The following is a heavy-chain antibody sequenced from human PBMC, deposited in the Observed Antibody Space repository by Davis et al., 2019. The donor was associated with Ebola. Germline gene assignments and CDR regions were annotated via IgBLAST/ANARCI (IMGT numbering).Heavy chain of an antibody. CDR3: TSTTVTVDY. CDR2: IRSKANSYAT. V-gene: IGHV3-73*01. D-gene: IGHD4-17*01. J-gene: IGHJ4*02. CDR1: GFTFSGSA. Sequence: PGGSLRLSCAPSGFTFSGSAMHWDRQASGKGLEWVGRIRSKANSYATAYAASVTGRFTISREDSKNTAYLQMNSLKTEDTAVYYCTSTTVTVDYWGQGTLVTVSS.